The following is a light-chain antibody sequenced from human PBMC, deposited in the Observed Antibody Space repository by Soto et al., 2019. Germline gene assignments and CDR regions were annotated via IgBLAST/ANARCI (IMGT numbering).Light chain of an antibody. CDR1: QNLSSTY. CDR2: GAS. J-gene: IGKJ4*01. CDR3: QPYGSSPLT. V-gene: IGKV3-20*01. Sequence: ENVLTQSPGTLSLSPGERATLSCRASQNLSSTYLAWYQQKPGQAPRVFIYGASSRATGIPDRFSGSGSGTDFTLTITRLETGGFAIYYCQPYGSSPLTFGGGNRVAIK.